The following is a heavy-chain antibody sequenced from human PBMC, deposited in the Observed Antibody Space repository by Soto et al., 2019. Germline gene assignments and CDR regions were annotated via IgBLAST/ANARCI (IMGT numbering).Heavy chain of an antibody. D-gene: IGHD3-22*01. J-gene: IGHJ4*02. Sequence: PGGSLSLPCEAFGFTFSRNAMHWVRQAPGKGLEWVSGISGSGGTTYYADSVKGRFTISRDNSKNTLYLQMNSLRVEDTAVYYCSKATAYYDSSDYVYWGQGTLVTVSS. CDR3: SKATAYYDSSDYVY. V-gene: IGHV3-23*01. CDR1: GFTFSRNA. CDR2: ISGSGGTT.